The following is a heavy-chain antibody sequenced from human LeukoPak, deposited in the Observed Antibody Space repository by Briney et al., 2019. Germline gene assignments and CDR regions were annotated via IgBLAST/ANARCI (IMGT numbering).Heavy chain of an antibody. V-gene: IGHV4-59*01. CDR3: ARGMYYDSSGHPFDY. Sequence: SETLSLTCTVSGGSISSYYWSWIRQPPGKGLEWIGYIYYSGSTNYNPSLKSRVTISVDTSKNQFSLKLSSVTAADTAVYYCARGMYYDSSGHPFDYWGQGTLVTVSS. CDR1: GGSISSYY. CDR2: IYYSGST. D-gene: IGHD3-22*01. J-gene: IGHJ4*02.